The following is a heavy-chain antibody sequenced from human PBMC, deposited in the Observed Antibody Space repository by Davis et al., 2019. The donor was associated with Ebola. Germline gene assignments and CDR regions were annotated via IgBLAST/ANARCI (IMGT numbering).Heavy chain of an antibody. CDR2: ISSSSSYI. CDR1: GFTFSDYY. J-gene: IGHJ4*02. D-gene: IGHD4-17*01. Sequence: GESLKISCAASGFTFSDYYMSWIRQAPGTGLEWVSSISSSSSYIYYADSVKGRFTISRDNAKNSLYLQMNSLRAEDTAVYYCARDRWNGDYLFDYWGQGTLVTVSS. V-gene: IGHV3-11*06. CDR3: ARDRWNGDYLFDY.